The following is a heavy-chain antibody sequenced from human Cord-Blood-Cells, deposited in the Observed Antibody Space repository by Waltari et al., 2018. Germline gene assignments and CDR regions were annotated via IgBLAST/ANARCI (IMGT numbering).Heavy chain of an antibody. Sequence: GQLVESGGGLVQPGGSLRLSCAASGFTFSSYSMNWVRQAPGKGLEWVSYISSSSSTIYYADSVKGRFTISRDNAKNSLYLQMNSLRDEDTALYYGAREKGSSSWYWFDPWGQGTLVTVSS. J-gene: IGHJ5*02. CDR1: GFTFSSYS. CDR2: ISSSSSTI. CDR3: AREKGSSSWYWFDP. D-gene: IGHD6-13*01. V-gene: IGHV3-48*02.